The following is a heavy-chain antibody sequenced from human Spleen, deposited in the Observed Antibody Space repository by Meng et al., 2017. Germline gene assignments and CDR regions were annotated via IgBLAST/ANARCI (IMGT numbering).Heavy chain of an antibody. V-gene: IGHV3-23*01. J-gene: IGHJ4*02. CDR2: ISGSEDRT. CDR1: GFSFRTSA. CDR3: AKEIRPNDY. Sequence: GGSLRLSCEASGFSFRTSAMSWVRQAPGKGLECVSGISGSEDRTYYADSVKGRFTISRDTSTNTLYLQMYSLRAEDTAIYYCAKEIRPNDYWGQGTLVTVSS.